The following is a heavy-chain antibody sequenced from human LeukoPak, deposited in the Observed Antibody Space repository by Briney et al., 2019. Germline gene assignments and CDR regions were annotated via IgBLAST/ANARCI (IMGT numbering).Heavy chain of an antibody. D-gene: IGHD5-12*01. CDR1: GFDFESYT. CDR3: AKGLFSAFDKYLDS. CDR2: ISATSSDI. Sequence: PGGSLRLSCAASGFDFESYTMTWVRQAPGKGLEWVSLISATSSDINYAESVKGRFTITRDNAKNSLFLQMDSLRVEDTAIYYCAKGLFSAFDKYLDSWGQGTLVTVSS. J-gene: IGHJ4*02. V-gene: IGHV3-21*04.